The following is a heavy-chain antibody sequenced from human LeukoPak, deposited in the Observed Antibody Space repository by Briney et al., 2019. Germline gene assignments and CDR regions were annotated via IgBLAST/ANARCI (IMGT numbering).Heavy chain of an antibody. D-gene: IGHD5/OR15-5a*01. CDR2: INPSGGST. CDR3: ARDKSLGWFDP. J-gene: IGHJ5*02. CDR1: GYTFTSYY. Sequence: ASVKVSCKASGYTFTSYYMHWVRQAPGQGLEWMGIINPSGGSTSYAQKFQGRVTMTRDMSTSTVYMELSRLRSDDTAVYYCARDKSLGWFDPWGQGTLVTVSS. V-gene: IGHV1-46*01.